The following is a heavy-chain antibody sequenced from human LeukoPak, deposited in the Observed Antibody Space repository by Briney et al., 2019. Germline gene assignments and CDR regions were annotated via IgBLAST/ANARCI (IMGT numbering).Heavy chain of an antibody. CDR2: IYYSGST. CDR3: ARVGRPRDFDI. V-gene: IGHV4-59*01. CDR1: GGSISTYY. Sequence: SETLSLTCTVSGGSISTYYWNWIRQPPGKGLEWIGYIYYSGSTNYNPSLKSRVTISVDTSKNQFSLKLSSVTAADTAVYYCARVGRPRDFDIWGQGTMVTVSS. J-gene: IGHJ3*02.